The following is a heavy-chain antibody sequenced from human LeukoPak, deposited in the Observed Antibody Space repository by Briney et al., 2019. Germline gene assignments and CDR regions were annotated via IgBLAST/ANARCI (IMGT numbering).Heavy chain of an antibody. D-gene: IGHD7-27*01. V-gene: IGHV4-59*01. Sequence: PSETLSLTCTVSGGSISSYYWSWIRQPPGKGLEWIGYIYYSGSTNYNPSLKSRVTISVDTSKNQFSLKLSSVTAADTAVYYCARDGDTTVDYWGQGTLVTVSS. CDR3: ARDGDTTVDY. CDR2: IYYSGST. J-gene: IGHJ4*02. CDR1: GGSISSYY.